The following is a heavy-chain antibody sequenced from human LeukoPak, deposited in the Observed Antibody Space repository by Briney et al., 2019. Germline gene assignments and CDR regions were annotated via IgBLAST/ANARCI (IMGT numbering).Heavy chain of an antibody. CDR1: GFTFSSYS. V-gene: IGHV3-21*01. Sequence: PGGSLRLSCAASGFTFSSYSRNWVRQAPGKGLEWVSSISSSSSYIYYADSVKGRFTISRDNAKNSLYLQMNSLRAEDTAVYYCARSSLKWVRGVIIDPHYYYGMDVWGKGTTVTVSS. CDR2: ISSSSSYI. J-gene: IGHJ6*04. D-gene: IGHD3-10*01. CDR3: ARSSLKWVRGVIIDPHYYYGMDV.